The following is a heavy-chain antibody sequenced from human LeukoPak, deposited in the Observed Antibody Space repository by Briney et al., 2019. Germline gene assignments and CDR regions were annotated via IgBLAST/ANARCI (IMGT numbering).Heavy chain of an antibody. V-gene: IGHV3-21*01. J-gene: IGHJ3*02. CDR2: ITSSSTY. CDR3: ARERVTTTAFDI. D-gene: IGHD5-12*01. CDR1: GFTLSTYN. Sequence: GSLRLSCAASGFTLSTYNTHWVRQAPGKGLEWVSSITSSSTYYADSVKGQFTISRDNAKNSLYLQMNSLRAEDTAVYYCARERVTTTAFDIWGQGTMVTVSS.